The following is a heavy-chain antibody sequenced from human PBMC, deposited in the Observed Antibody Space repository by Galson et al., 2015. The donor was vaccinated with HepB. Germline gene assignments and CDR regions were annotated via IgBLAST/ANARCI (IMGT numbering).Heavy chain of an antibody. CDR1: GSSFTSYW. D-gene: IGHD3-22*01. CDR2: IYPGDSDT. V-gene: IGHV5-51*01. CDR3: ARHPQDSSGYSTAFDI. Sequence: QSGAEVKKPGESLKISCKGSGSSFTSYWIGWVRQMPGKGLEWMGIIYPGDSDTRYSPSFQGQVTISADKSISTAYLQWSSLKASDTAMFYCARHPQDSSGYSTAFDIWGQGTKVTVSS. J-gene: IGHJ3*02.